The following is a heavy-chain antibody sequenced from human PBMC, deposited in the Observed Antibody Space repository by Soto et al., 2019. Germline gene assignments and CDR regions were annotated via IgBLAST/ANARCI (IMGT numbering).Heavy chain of an antibody. D-gene: IGHD2-2*01. Sequence: ASVKVSCKVSGYTLTESSMHWVRQAPGKGLEWMGGFDPEDGETIYAQKFQGRVTMTEDTSTDTAYMELSSLRSEDTAVYYCATTPIAVVPAAAYFDYWGQGTLVTSPQ. CDR3: ATTPIAVVPAAAYFDY. V-gene: IGHV1-24*01. J-gene: IGHJ4*02. CDR2: FDPEDGET. CDR1: GYTLTESS.